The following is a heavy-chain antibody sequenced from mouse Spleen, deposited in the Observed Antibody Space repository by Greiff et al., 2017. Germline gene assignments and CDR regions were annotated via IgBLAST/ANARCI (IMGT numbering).Heavy chain of an antibody. V-gene: IGHV5-12*02. D-gene: IGHD3-3*01. CDR3: ARLWGPYYYAMDY. CDR1: GFTFSDYY. J-gene: IGHJ4*01. CDR2: ISNGGGST. Sequence: EVKLVESGGGLVQPGGSLKLSCATSGFTFSDYYMYWVRQTPEKRLEWVAYISNGGGSTYYPDTVKGRFTISRDNAKNTLYLQMSRLKSEDTAMYYCARLWGPYYYAMDYWGQGTSVTVSS.